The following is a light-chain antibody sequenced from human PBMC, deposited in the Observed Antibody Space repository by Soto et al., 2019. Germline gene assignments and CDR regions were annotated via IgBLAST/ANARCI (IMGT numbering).Light chain of an antibody. Sequence: QSALTQPASVSGSPGQSITISCTGTSSDVGNYNFFSWYQHHAGTAPKLIIYQVTNRPSGVSDRFSGSKSGDTASLTISGLQAEDEADYYCTSYTAFSTDILFGGGTKLTVL. CDR1: SSDVGNYNF. CDR2: QVT. J-gene: IGLJ2*01. CDR3: TSYTAFSTDIL. V-gene: IGLV2-14*01.